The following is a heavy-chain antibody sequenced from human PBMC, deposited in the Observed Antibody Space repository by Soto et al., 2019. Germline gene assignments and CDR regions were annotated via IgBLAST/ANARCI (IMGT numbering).Heavy chain of an antibody. V-gene: IGHV1-69*12. D-gene: IGHD3-22*01. CDR1: GGTFSSYA. Sequence: QVQLVQSGAEVKKPGSSVKVSCKASGGTFSSYAISWVRQAPGQGLEWMGGIIPIFGTANYAQKFQGRVTITADESTSTAYMELSSLRSEDTAVYYCARAYYYDSSGYWVYFQHWGQGTLFTVSS. J-gene: IGHJ1*01. CDR2: IIPIFGTA. CDR3: ARAYYYDSSGYWVYFQH.